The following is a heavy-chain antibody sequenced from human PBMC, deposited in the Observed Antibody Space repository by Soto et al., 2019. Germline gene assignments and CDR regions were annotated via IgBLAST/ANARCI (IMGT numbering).Heavy chain of an antibody. CDR2: ISGSGGST. V-gene: IGHV3-23*01. CDR1: GLTFSSYA. D-gene: IGHD3-10*01. J-gene: IGHJ6*02. Sequence: GGSLRLSCAASGLTFSSYAMSWVRQAPGKGLEWVSAISGSGGSTYYEDSVKGLVTIPRDNPKTSLYLQMNSLRAEDTAVYYCAKARYYGSGSYYYYYGMDVWGQGTTVTVSS. CDR3: AKARYYGSGSYYYYYGMDV.